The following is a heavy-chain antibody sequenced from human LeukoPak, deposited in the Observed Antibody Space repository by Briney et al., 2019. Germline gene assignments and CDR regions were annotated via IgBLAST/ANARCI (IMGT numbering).Heavy chain of an antibody. Sequence: GGSLRLSCAASGFTFSSYGMHWVRQAPGKGLEWVSYISNSGATIYYADSVKGRFTISRDNAKSSLFLQMNSLRAEDTGVYYCARATFSSSGHSYWGQGTLVTVSS. CDR2: ISNSGATI. D-gene: IGHD6-13*01. V-gene: IGHV3-48*04. CDR3: ARATFSSSGHSY. J-gene: IGHJ4*02. CDR1: GFTFSSYG.